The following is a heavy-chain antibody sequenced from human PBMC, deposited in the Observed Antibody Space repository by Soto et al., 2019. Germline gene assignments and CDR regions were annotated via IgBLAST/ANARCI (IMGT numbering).Heavy chain of an antibody. CDR2: IFPGDSDT. Sequence: GESLKISCSGSGYNFANYWIGWGRQMPGKGLEWMGMIFPGDSDTKNSPSLQGQITMSVDKSDSSAYLQWRSLKASDTAMYYCAAGYTTGPDAFDIWGQGTMVTVSS. CDR1: GYNFANYW. CDR3: AAGYTTGPDAFDI. V-gene: IGHV5-51*01. J-gene: IGHJ3*02. D-gene: IGHD6-13*01.